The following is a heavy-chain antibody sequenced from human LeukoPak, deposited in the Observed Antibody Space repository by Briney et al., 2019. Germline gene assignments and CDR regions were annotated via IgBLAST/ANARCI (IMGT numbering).Heavy chain of an antibody. J-gene: IGHJ2*01. V-gene: IGHV1-69*13. CDR1: GGTFSSYA. Sequence: SVKVSCKASGGTFSSYAISWVRQAPGQGLEWMGGIIPIFGTANYAQKFQGRVTITAEESTSTAYMELSSLRSEDTAVYYCATHPWEHKNWYFDLWGRGTLVTVSS. CDR3: ATHPWEHKNWYFDL. CDR2: IIPIFGTA. D-gene: IGHD1-26*01.